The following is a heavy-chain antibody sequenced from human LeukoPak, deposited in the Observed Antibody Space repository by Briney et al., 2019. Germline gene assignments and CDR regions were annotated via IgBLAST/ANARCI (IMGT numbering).Heavy chain of an antibody. V-gene: IGHV1-2*06. D-gene: IGHD6-13*01. Sequence: ASVKVSCKASGFTFTGYYMHWVRQAPGQGLEWMGRINPDNGGTNYAQKFQGRVTMTRDTSISTAYMELSRLTSEDTAVYYCAKAPRNSSTMLDYWGQGTLLTVSS. CDR2: INPDNGGT. CDR1: GFTFTGYY. J-gene: IGHJ4*02. CDR3: AKAPRNSSTMLDY.